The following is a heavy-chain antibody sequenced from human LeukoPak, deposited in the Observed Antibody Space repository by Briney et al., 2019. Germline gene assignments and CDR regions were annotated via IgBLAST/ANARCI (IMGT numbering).Heavy chain of an antibody. CDR3: ARTRVLRFLKGHYFDY. CDR2: IYHSGST. J-gene: IGHJ4*02. V-gene: IGHV4-30-2*01. CDR1: GGSISSGGYY. D-gene: IGHD3-3*01. Sequence: SETLSLTCTVAGGSISSGGYYWSWIRQPPGKGLEWIGYIYHSGSTYYNPSLKSRVTISVDTSKNQFSLKLSSVTAADTAVYYCARTRVLRFLKGHYFDYWGQGTLVTVSS.